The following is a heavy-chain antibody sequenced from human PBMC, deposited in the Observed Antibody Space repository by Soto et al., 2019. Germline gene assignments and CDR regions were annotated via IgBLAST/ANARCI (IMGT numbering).Heavy chain of an antibody. CDR3: ARAGIGDYDFWSGYPPGT. D-gene: IGHD3-3*01. CDR1: GFTFSSYS. CDR2: ISSSSSYI. J-gene: IGHJ4*02. V-gene: IGHV3-21*01. Sequence: GGSLRLSCAASGFTFSSYSMNWVRQAPGKGLEWVSSISSSSSYIYYADSVKGRFTISRGNAKNSLYLQMNSLRAEDTAVYYCARAGIGDYDFWSGYPPGTWGQGTLVTVSS.